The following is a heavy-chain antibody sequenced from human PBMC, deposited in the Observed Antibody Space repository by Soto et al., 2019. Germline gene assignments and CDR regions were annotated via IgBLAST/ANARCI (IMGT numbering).Heavy chain of an antibody. D-gene: IGHD5-18*01. J-gene: IGHJ4*02. Sequence: QVQLVESGGGVVQPGRSLRLSCAASGFTFSSYAKHWVRQAAGKGLEWVAVISYDGSNKYYADSVKGRFTISRDNSKNTLYLQMNSLRAEDTALYYCARDLRHSYCYPEVDDYWGQGTLVTVSS. V-gene: IGHV3-30-3*01. CDR1: GFTFSSYA. CDR2: ISYDGSNK. CDR3: ARDLRHSYCYPEVDDY.